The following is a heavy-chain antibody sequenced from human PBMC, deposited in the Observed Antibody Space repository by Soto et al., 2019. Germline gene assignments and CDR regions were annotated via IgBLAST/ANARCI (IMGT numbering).Heavy chain of an antibody. CDR2: IDYSGST. CDR3: GRVGPYSYGFDV. V-gene: IGHV4-30-4*01. Sequence: SETLSLTCTVSGDSISNSDYYCNWIRQSPGKGPEWIASIDYSGSTYYNPSLKSRVVISADTSKNLFSLKLRSVTAADTALYFFGRVGPYSYGFDVWYQGTTVTVAS. J-gene: IGHJ6*02. CDR1: GDSISNSDYY. D-gene: IGHD3-10*01.